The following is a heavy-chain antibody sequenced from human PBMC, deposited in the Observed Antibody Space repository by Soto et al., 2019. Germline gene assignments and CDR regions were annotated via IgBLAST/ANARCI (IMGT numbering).Heavy chain of an antibody. Sequence: SLRLSCAASGFTFSSYAMHWVRQAPGKGLEWVAVIPYDGSNKYYADSVKGRFTISRDNSKNTLYLQMNSLRAEDTAVYYCARDALAPGYCSGGSCYPKYWGQGTLVTVSS. CDR3: ARDALAPGYCSGGSCYPKY. CDR2: IPYDGSNK. J-gene: IGHJ4*02. D-gene: IGHD2-15*01. V-gene: IGHV3-30-3*01. CDR1: GFTFSSYA.